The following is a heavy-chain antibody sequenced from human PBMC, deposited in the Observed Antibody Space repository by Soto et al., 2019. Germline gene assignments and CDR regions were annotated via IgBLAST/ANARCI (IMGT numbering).Heavy chain of an antibody. V-gene: IGHV2-70*01. D-gene: IGHD3-22*01. J-gene: IGHJ5*02. CDR2: IDWDDDK. Sequence: SGPTLVNPTQTLTLTCSFSGFSLTTHGVCVSWIRQPPGKALEWLALIDWDDDKYYSTSLKTRLTISKDTSKNQVVLTMTNMDPVDTATYYCARTYYYDSSGLNWFDPWGQGTLVTVSS. CDR1: GFSLTTHGVC. CDR3: ARTYYYDSSGLNWFDP.